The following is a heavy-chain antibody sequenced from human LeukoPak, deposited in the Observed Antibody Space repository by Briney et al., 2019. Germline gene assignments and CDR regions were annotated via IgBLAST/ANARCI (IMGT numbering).Heavy chain of an antibody. Sequence: GGSLRLSCAASGFTFSSYWMNWVRQAPGKGLVWVSRIASDGSSTTYADSVKGRFSISRDNAKNTLYLQMNSLRVEDTTVYYCARGRPHGNDYWGQGTLVTVSS. D-gene: IGHD4-23*01. V-gene: IGHV3-74*01. CDR3: ARGRPHGNDY. J-gene: IGHJ4*02. CDR2: IASDGSST. CDR1: GFTFSSYW.